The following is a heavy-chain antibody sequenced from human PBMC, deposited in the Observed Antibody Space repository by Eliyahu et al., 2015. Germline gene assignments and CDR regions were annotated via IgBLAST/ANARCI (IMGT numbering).Heavy chain of an antibody. V-gene: IGHV1-2*06. CDR2: IFHNSGGT. D-gene: IGHD4-17*01. CDR3: ARGPTDQGDYDF. CDR1: GYTFRAFY. J-gene: IGHJ4*02. Sequence: QVQLVQSGAEVKKPGASVRVSCXASGYTFRAFYLXWVXLAPGQGXEWVGHIFHNSGGTKYAEKFQGRVAMTRDTSVNTAYMELSSLKSDDTALYYCARGPTDQGDYDFWGQGTQVTVSS.